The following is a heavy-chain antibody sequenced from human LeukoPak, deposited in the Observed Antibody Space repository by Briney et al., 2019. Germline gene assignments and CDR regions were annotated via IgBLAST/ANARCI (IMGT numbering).Heavy chain of an antibody. J-gene: IGHJ6*04. D-gene: IGHD1-26*01. V-gene: IGHV4-34*01. CDR1: GGSFCGYY. CDR2: INHSGST. CDR3: ARITGRDV. Sequence: SETLSLTCAVYGGSFCGYYWSWIRQPPRKGLEWIGEINHSGSTNYNPSLKSRVTISVDTSKNQFSLKLSSVTAADTAVYYCARITGRDVWGKGTTVTVSS.